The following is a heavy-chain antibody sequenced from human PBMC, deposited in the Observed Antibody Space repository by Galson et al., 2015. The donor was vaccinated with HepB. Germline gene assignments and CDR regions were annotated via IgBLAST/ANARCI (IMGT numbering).Heavy chain of an antibody. CDR1: GFTFSRYW. CDR2: IKQDGREQ. D-gene: IGHD6-19*01. Sequence: SLRLSCAASGFTFSRYWMSLVRQAPGKGLEWVANIKQDGREQYYVDSVKGRFTISRDNAKNSLYLQMNSLRAEDTAVYYCARDFIAVGRGPEYWGQGALVTVSS. J-gene: IGHJ4*02. V-gene: IGHV3-7*03. CDR3: ARDFIAVGRGPEY.